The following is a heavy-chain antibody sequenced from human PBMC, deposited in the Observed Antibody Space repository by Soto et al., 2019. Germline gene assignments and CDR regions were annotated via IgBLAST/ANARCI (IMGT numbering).Heavy chain of an antibody. V-gene: IGHV4-61*01. Sequence: TSGTLSLTSTFSGGSISSRRLYWSWIRRPPGKGLEWIVYIYYSGSTNYNPSLRRRVTISVDTSKNQFSLKLSSVTAADTAVYYCARSSGVPAAKRPFPFDPWGQGTLVTVSS. CDR3: ARSSGVPAAKRPFPFDP. CDR2: IYYSGST. CDR1: GGSISSRRLY. D-gene: IGHD2-2*01. J-gene: IGHJ5*02.